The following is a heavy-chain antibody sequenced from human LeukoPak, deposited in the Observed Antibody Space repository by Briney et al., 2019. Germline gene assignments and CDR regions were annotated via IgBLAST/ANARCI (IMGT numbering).Heavy chain of an antibody. D-gene: IGHD3-16*01. J-gene: IGHJ4*02. V-gene: IGHV1-18*01. CDR3: SRDDGPFGGVRFDH. CDR2: MSANNGDT. Sequence: ASVPVSCKASGYTFTAYGISWVRQAPGQGLEWTGRMSANNGDTNYAQKVQSRVTMTRYTSTSTAYMELMSLRYDDTAVYYCSRDDGPFGGVRFDHWGQGTLVTVSS. CDR1: GYTFTAYG.